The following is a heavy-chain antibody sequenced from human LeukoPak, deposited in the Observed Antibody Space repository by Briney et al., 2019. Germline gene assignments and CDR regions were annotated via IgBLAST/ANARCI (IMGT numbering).Heavy chain of an antibody. J-gene: IGHJ4*02. Sequence: ASVKVSCKASGGTFSSYAISWVRQAPGQGLEWMGGIIPIFGTANYAQKFQGRVTITADKSTSTAYMELSSLRSEDTAVYYCARGYVTAMYFDYWGQGTLGTVSS. V-gene: IGHV1-69*06. D-gene: IGHD5-18*01. CDR2: IIPIFGTA. CDR1: GGTFSSYA. CDR3: ARGYVTAMYFDY.